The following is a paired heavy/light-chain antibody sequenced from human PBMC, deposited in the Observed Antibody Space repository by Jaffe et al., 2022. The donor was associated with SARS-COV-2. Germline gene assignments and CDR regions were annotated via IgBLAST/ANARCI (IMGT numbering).Heavy chain of an antibody. D-gene: IGHD2-15*01. CDR1: GFTFSSFA. Sequence: EVQLLESGGGLAQPGGSLRLSCAASGFTFSSFAVSWVRQAPGKGLEWVSLVSGSGDLIYDADSVKGRFTISRDNSKNTVSLQMNSLRAEDTAVYYCAITRNRVTYCSGGSCPPIESWGQGTLVIVSS. J-gene: IGHJ4*02. V-gene: IGHV3-23*01. CDR2: VSGSGDLI. CDR3: AITRNRVTYCSGGSCPPIES.
Light chain of an antibody. Sequence: SYVLTQSPSVSAAPGETATITCGGNNIGSKSVHWYQQKPGQAPVLVIHYDRDRPSGIPERFSGSNSGNTATLIISRVEAGDEADYFCQVWDSNSDHKFVFGSGTKVTVL. CDR1: NIGSKS. J-gene: IGLJ1*01. CDR2: YDR. CDR3: QVWDSNSDHKFV. V-gene: IGLV3-21*04.